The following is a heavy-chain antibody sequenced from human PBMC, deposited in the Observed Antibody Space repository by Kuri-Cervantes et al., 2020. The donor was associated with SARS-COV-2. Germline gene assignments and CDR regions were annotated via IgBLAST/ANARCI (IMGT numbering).Heavy chain of an antibody. CDR2: IWYDGSNK. V-gene: IGHV3-33*01. Sequence: GESLKISCAASGFTFSSYGMHWVRQAPGKGLEWGAVIWYDGSNKNLADSVKGRFTISSDNSKNTLYLQMKRLRAEDTAVYYCARGGDIVVIPAAIEFLRRFDPWGQGTLVTVSS. CDR3: ARGGDIVVIPAAIEFLRRFDP. CDR1: GFTFSSYG. J-gene: IGHJ5*02. D-gene: IGHD2-2*01.